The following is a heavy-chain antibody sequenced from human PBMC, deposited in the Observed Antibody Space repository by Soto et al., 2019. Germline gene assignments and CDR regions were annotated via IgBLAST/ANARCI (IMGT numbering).Heavy chain of an antibody. J-gene: IGHJ4*02. CDR2: IYHSGST. Sequence: SETLSLTCAVSGGSISSGGYSWSWIRQPPGKGLEWIGYIYHSGSTYYNPSLKSRVTISVDRSKNQFSLKLSSVTAADTAVYCCARNYYYDSSGYHYYFDYWGQGTLVTVSS. V-gene: IGHV4-30-2*01. CDR1: GGSISSGGYS. CDR3: ARNYYYDSSGYHYYFDY. D-gene: IGHD3-22*01.